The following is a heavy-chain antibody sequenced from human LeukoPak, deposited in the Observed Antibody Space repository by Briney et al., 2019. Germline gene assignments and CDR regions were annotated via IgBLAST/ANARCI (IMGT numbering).Heavy chain of an antibody. CDR3: ARELFVNWELQGFTY. CDR2: IDSGGRT. V-gene: IGHV3-53*01. J-gene: IGHJ4*02. Sequence: GGSLRLSCAVSGFTVNTNYMNWVRQAPGKGLEWVSVIDSGGRTYYADSVKGRFTISRDNSKNTLHLQMNSLRAEDTAIYYCARELFVNWELQGFTYWGQGTLVTVSS. D-gene: IGHD1-7*01. CDR1: GFTVNTNY.